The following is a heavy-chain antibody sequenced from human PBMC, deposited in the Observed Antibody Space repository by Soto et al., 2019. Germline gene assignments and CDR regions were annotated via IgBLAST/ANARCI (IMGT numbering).Heavy chain of an antibody. CDR3: AHRWGGGKVLYFDY. CDR1: GFSLSTSGVG. J-gene: IGHJ4*02. V-gene: IGHV2-5*02. D-gene: IGHD2-15*01. CDR2: IYWDDDK. Sequence: QITLKESGPTLVKPTQTLTLTCTFSGFSLSTSGVGVGWIRQPPGKALEWLALIYWDDDKRYSPSLKSRLTTTKDTSKNQVVLTMTNMDPVDTATYYCAHRWGGGKVLYFDYWGQGTLVTVSS.